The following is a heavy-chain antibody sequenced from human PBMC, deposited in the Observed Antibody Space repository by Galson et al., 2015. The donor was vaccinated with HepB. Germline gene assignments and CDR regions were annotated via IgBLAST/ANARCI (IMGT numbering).Heavy chain of an antibody. V-gene: IGHV3-21*04. D-gene: IGHD1-26*01. J-gene: IGHJ4*02. CDR2: ISSSSSYI. CDR3: AKGGYSGSYGYYFDN. Sequence: SLRLSCTASGFTFSSYSMNWVRQAPGKGLEWVSFISSSSSYIYYAKSVKGRFTISRDNPKNTLYLQMNSLRAEDTAVYYCAKGGYSGSYGYYFDNWGQGTLVTVSS. CDR1: GFTFSSYS.